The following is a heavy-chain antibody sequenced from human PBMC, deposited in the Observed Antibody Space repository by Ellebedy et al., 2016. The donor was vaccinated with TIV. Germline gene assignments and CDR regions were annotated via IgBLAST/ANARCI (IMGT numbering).Heavy chain of an antibody. CDR1: GFTFSSYS. Sequence: SLKISCAASGFTFSSYSMHWVRQAPGKGLEWVAFISYDGSNTYYADSVKGRFTISRDNSKNTLYLQMNSLRAEDTAVVFCATLAMAGPFDYWGQGTLVTVSS. V-gene: IGHV3-30-3*01. CDR3: ATLAMAGPFDY. J-gene: IGHJ4*02. D-gene: IGHD6-19*01. CDR2: ISYDGSNT.